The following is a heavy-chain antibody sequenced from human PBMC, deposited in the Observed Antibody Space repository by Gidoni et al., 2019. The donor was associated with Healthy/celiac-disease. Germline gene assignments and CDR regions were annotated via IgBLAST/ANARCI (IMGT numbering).Heavy chain of an antibody. D-gene: IGHD3-22*01. J-gene: IGHJ4*02. CDR3: ARAVTYYYDSSGYSDY. Sequence: EVQLVESGGGLVQPGGSLRLSCAASGFTFSSYWMSWVRQAPGKGLELVANIKQDGSEKYYVDSVKGRFTISRDNAKNSLYLQMNSLRAEDTAVYYCARAVTYYYDSSGYSDYWGQGTLVTVSS. CDR2: IKQDGSEK. CDR1: GFTFSSYW. V-gene: IGHV3-7*01.